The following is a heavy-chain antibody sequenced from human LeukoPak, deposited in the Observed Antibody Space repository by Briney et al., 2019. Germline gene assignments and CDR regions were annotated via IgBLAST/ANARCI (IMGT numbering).Heavy chain of an antibody. CDR2: IIPSGGST. Sequence: ASVKVSCKASGYTFTTSHMHWVRQAPGQGLEWMGIIIPSGGSTSYAQKLQGRVTMTSDTSTSTAYMELSSLKSEDTAVYYCARDGGDGSAYYYYDYWGQGTLVTVSS. V-gene: IGHV1-46*04. CDR1: GYTFTTSH. D-gene: IGHD3-22*01. J-gene: IGHJ4*02. CDR3: ARDGGDGSAYYYYDY.